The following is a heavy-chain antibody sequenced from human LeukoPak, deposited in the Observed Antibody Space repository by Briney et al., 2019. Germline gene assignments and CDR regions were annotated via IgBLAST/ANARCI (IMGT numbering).Heavy chain of an antibody. CDR2: ISSSSSTI. D-gene: IGHD2-2*01. CDR3: ARGVFIVVVPAALDY. CDR1: GFTFSSYS. V-gene: IGHV3-48*04. Sequence: PGGSLRLSCAASGFTFSSYSMNWVRQAPGKGLEWVSYISSSSSTIYYADSVKGRFTISRDNAKDSLYLQMNSLRAEDTAVYYCARGVFIVVVPAALDYWGQGTLVTVSS. J-gene: IGHJ4*02.